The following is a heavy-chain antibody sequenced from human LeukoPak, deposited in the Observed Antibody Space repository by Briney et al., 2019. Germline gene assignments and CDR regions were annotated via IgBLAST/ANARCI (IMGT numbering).Heavy chain of an antibody. J-gene: IGHJ4*02. CDR2: IYHTGST. V-gene: IGHV4-61*10. CDR1: GDSXXXGDYY. CDR3: XXXXXXXDY. Sequence: SGDSXXXGDYYWSWIRQPAGKGLEWIGYIYHTGSTSYSPSLKSRVTISADTAQNQFSLKLSSVTGEGPAGYYXXXXXXXXDYWXXXTXVTVSS.